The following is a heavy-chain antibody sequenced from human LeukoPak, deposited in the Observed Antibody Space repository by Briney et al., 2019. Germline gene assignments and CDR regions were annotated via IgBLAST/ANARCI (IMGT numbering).Heavy chain of an antibody. CDR1: GDSISSGDYY. Sequence: SETLSLTCTVSGDSISSGDYYWSWIRQPPGKGLEWIVHIYYSGSTNYNPSLKSRVIIPVDTSKNQFSLKLTSVTAADTAVYYCARAAGDLDYWGQGTLATVSS. D-gene: IGHD4-17*01. J-gene: IGHJ4*02. CDR3: ARAAGDLDY. CDR2: IYYSGST. V-gene: IGHV4-30-4*01.